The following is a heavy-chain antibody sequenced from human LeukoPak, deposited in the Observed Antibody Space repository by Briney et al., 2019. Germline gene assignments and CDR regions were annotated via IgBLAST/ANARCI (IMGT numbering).Heavy chain of an antibody. J-gene: IGHJ6*03. V-gene: IGHV1-69*13. CDR3: ARDSSSWYQYYYYMDV. CDR2: IIPIFGTA. Sequence: SVKVSCKASGGAFSSYAISWVRQAPGQGLEWMGGIIPIFGTANYAQKFQGRVTITADESTSTAYMELSSLRSEDTAVYYCARDSSSWYQYYYYMDVWGKGTTVTVSS. CDR1: GGAFSSYA. D-gene: IGHD6-13*01.